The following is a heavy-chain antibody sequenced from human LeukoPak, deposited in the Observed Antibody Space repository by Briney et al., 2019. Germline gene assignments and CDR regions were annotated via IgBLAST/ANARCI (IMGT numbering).Heavy chain of an antibody. V-gene: IGHV4-34*01. D-gene: IGHD4-11*01. CDR2: INHSGST. J-gene: IGHJ4*02. Sequence: SETLSLTCAVYGGSFSGYYWSWIRQPPGKGPEWIGEINHSGSTNYNPSLKSRVTISVDTSKNQFSLKLSSVTAAATAVYYCARGPTVTTSDYWGQGTLVTVSS. CDR3: ARGPTVTTSDY. CDR1: GGSFSGYY.